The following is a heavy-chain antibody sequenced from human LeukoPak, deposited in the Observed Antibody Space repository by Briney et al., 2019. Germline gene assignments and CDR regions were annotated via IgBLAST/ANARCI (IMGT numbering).Heavy chain of an antibody. CDR2: VSGNGANT. V-gene: IGHV3-23*01. Sequence: PGGSLRLSCAASGFTFISHTTSWLRQAPGKGLEWVSGVSGNGANTYYADSVKGRFTISRDKVVNTLYLQMNSLRLDDTAVYYCAKGRGLAVRPPHEGFFDKWGLGNLVTVSS. J-gene: IGHJ4*02. D-gene: IGHD6-6*01. CDR1: GFTFISHT. CDR3: AKGRGLAVRPPHEGFFDK.